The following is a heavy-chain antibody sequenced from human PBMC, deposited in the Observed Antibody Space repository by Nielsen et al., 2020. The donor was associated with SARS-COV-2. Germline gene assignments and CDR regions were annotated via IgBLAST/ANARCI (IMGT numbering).Heavy chain of an antibody. CDR3: AREDSSSWDGYYYYGMDV. D-gene: IGHD6-13*01. CDR2: IYYSGST. CDR1: GGSISSGGYY. J-gene: IGHJ6*02. V-gene: IGHV4-31*03. Sequence: LRLSCTVSGGSISSGGYYWSWIRQHPGKGLEWIGYIYYSGSTYYNPSLKSRVTISVDTSKNQFSLKLSSVTAADTAVYYCAREDSSSWDGYYYYGMDVWGQGTTVTVSS.